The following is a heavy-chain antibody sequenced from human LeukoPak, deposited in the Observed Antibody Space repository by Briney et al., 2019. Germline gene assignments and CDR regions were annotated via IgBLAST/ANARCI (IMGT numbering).Heavy chain of an antibody. CDR2: SHYSGTT. Sequence: SETLSLTCTVSGGSISTVNYFWGWIRQPPGKGLEWIGSSHYSGTTYYNPSLKSRVTISVDTSKNQFSLKLSSVTAADTAVYYCARHRARGIVVVPAAMPRFDPWGQGTLVTVSS. CDR1: GGSISTVNYF. V-gene: IGHV4-39*01. D-gene: IGHD2-2*01. J-gene: IGHJ5*02. CDR3: ARHRARGIVVVPAAMPRFDP.